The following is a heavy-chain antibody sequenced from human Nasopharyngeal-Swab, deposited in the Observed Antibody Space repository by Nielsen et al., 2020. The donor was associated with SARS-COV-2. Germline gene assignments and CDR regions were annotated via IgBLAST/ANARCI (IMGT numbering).Heavy chain of an antibody. CDR3: ARSGTTKYGLDV. V-gene: IGHV4-4*07. CDR2: VYTSGST. Sequence: SDPLSPTCSVSGGPISGNSLSWIRQPAGEGLEWIGRVYTSGSTNYNPSLKSRVTISIDMSKNQFSLELRSVTAADTAFYYCARSGTTKYGLDVWGQGTTVIVSS. CDR1: GGPISGNS. J-gene: IGHJ6*01. D-gene: IGHD1-1*01.